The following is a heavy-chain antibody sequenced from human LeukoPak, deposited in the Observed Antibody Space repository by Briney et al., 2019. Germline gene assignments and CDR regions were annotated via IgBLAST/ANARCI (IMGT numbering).Heavy chain of an antibody. J-gene: IGHJ4*02. V-gene: IGHV3-66*01. D-gene: IGHD6-19*01. CDR2: IYSGGST. CDR1: GFTVSSNY. CDR3: TTDPWLPLDY. Sequence: GGSLRLSCAASGFTVSSNYMSWVRQAPGKGLEWVSVIYSGGSTYYADSVKGRFTISRDNSKNTLYLQMNSLKTEDTAVYYCTTDPWLPLDYWGQGTLVTVSS.